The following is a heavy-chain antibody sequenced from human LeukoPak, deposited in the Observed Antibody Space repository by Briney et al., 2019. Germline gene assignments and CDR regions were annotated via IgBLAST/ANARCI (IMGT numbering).Heavy chain of an antibody. D-gene: IGHD3-10*01. CDR3: ARGPRITLIRGGQWYYYMDV. V-gene: IGHV1-46*01. CDR2: ISPSGGST. Sequence: ASVKVSCKAFGYTFTSNYMHWVRQAPGQGPEWMGVISPSGGSTTYAQKFQGRVTLTRDMSTSTDYLELSSLRSEDTAVYYCARGPRITLIRGGQWYYYMDVWGKGTTVTIPS. CDR1: GYTFTSNY. J-gene: IGHJ6*03.